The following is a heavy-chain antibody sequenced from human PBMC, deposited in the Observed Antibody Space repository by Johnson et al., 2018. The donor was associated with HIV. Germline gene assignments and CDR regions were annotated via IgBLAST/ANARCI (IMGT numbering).Heavy chain of an antibody. V-gene: IGHV3-11*04. J-gene: IGHJ3*02. D-gene: IGHD1-26*01. Sequence: QVQLVESGGGLVKPGGSLRLSCAASGFSFSDYYMSWVRQAPGKELEWISYISSSGTTIYYADSVKGRFTISRDNSKNTLYLQMNSLRAEDTAVYYCARGIVGATYAFDIWGQGTMVTVSS. CDR1: GFSFSDYY. CDR2: ISSSGTTI. CDR3: ARGIVGATYAFDI.